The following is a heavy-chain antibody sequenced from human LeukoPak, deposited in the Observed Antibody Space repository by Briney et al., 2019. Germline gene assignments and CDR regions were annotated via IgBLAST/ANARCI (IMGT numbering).Heavy chain of an antibody. J-gene: IGHJ3*02. CDR1: GNTFTSYD. D-gene: IGHD5/OR15-5a*01. Sequence: GASVKVSCKASGNTFTSYDINWVRQATGQGLEWMGWMNPNSGNTGYAQKFQGRVTMTRNTSISTAYMELSSLRSEDTAVYYCARSVKRPYAFDIWGQGTMVTVSS. V-gene: IGHV1-8*01. CDR3: ARSVKRPYAFDI. CDR2: MNPNSGNT.